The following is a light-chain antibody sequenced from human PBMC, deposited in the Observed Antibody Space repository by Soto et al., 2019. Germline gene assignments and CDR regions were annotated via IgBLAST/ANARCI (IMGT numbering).Light chain of an antibody. CDR2: GAS. V-gene: IGKV3-15*01. J-gene: IGKJ2*01. Sequence: EMEMTQSPATLSVSPGETATLSCRASQSISRKLAWYQQKLGQAPRLLIYGASTMDTGIPARFSGSGSGTEFTLTISSLQSEDFAVYYCQQYNSWPPYTFGQGTKLEIK. CDR1: QSISRK. CDR3: QQYNSWPPYT.